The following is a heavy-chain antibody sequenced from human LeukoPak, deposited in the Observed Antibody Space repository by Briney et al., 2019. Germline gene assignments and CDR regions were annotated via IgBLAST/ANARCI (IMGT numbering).Heavy chain of an antibody. J-gene: IGHJ4*02. CDR1: GYTFTGYS. V-gene: IGHV1-2*02. Sequence: ASVTVSCMASGYTFTGYSMHWVRQAHGQGLEWMGWINPNSGGTNYAQKFQGRVTMTRDTSISTAYMELSRLRSDDTAVYYCARDPGVAVAVTGEYYFDYWGQGTLVTVSS. CDR2: INPNSGGT. CDR3: ARDPGVAVAVTGEYYFDY. D-gene: IGHD6-19*01.